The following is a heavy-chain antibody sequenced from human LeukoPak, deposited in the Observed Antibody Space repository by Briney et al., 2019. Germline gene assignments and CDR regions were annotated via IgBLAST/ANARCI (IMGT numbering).Heavy chain of an antibody. Sequence: GGSLRLSCAASGFTFSNYGMNWVRQAPGKGLEWVSYISSSSSTIYYADSVKGRFTISRDNAKNSLYLQMNSLRAEDTAVYYCARGLGLEDYWGQGTLVTVSS. CDR3: ARGLGLEDY. D-gene: IGHD3-22*01. V-gene: IGHV3-48*01. J-gene: IGHJ4*02. CDR1: GFTFSNYG. CDR2: ISSSSSTI.